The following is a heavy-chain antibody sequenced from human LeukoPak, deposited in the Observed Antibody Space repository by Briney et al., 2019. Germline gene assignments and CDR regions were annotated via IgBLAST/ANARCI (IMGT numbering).Heavy chain of an antibody. Sequence: ASVKVSCKASGYTFTGYYMHWVRQAPGQGLEWMGWINASSGGTNFAQKFQARVTMTRDTSISTAYMELSRLRSDDTAVYYCARVHASSPFDYWGQGTLVTVSS. V-gene: IGHV1-2*02. CDR1: GYTFTGYY. CDR2: INASSGGT. CDR3: ARVHASSPFDY. J-gene: IGHJ4*02. D-gene: IGHD6-6*01.